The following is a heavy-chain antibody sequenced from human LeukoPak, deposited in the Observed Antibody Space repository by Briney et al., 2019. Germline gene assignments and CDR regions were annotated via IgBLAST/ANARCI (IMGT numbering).Heavy chain of an antibody. V-gene: IGHV1-8*01. CDR3: ATTPGYSSGWGGY. CDR1: GYTFTSYD. J-gene: IGHJ4*02. CDR2: MNPNSGNT. D-gene: IGHD6-19*01. Sequence: ASVKVSCKASGYTFTSYDINWVRQATGQGLEWMGWMNPNSGNTGYAQKFQGRVTMTRNTSISTAYMELSSLRSVDTAVYYCATTPGYSSGWGGYWGQGTLVTVSS.